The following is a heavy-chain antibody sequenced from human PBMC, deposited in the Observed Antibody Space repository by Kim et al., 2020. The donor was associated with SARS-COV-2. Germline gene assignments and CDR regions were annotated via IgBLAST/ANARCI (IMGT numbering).Heavy chain of an antibody. Sequence: SETLSLTCAVSGGSISSSNWWSWVRQPPGKGLEWIGEIYHSGSTNYNPSLKSRVTISVDKSKNQFSLKLSSVTAADTAVYYCARVFRSYYGSGSYHQDYWGQGTLVTVSS. J-gene: IGHJ4*02. CDR2: IYHSGST. D-gene: IGHD3-10*01. V-gene: IGHV4-4*02. CDR1: GGSISSSNW. CDR3: ARVFRSYYGSGSYHQDY.